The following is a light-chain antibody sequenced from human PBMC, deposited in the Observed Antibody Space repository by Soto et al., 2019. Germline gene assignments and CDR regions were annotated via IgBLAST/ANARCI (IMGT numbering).Light chain of an antibody. J-gene: IGLJ1*01. CDR2: EGS. CDR1: SSDVGSYNL. CDR3: CSYAGNSLYV. Sequence: QSVLAQPASVSGSPGQSITISCTGTSSDVGSYNLVSWYQQHPGKAPKLMIYEGSKRPSGVSNRFSGSKSGNTASLTISGLQAEDEADYYCCSYAGNSLYVFGTGTRSP. V-gene: IGLV2-23*01.